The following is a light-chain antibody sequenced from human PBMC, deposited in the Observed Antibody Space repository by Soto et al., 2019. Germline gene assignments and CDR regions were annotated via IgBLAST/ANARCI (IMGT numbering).Light chain of an antibody. V-gene: IGLV2-14*04. CDR3: SSFTSSTTRV. Sequence: VGGYNYVSWYQQHPGKAPKLMIYDVSNRPSGVSNXXXGSXSXNTASLTISGLQAEDEADYYCSSFTSSTTRVFGAGTKVT. CDR2: DVS. J-gene: IGLJ1*01. CDR1: VGGYNY.